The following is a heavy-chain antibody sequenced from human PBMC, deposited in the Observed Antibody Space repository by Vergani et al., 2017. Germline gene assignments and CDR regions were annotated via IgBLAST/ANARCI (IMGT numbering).Heavy chain of an antibody. CDR3: ARPQRYYDILTGNSGSYDY. Sequence: QVQLVQSGAEVKKPGSSVKVSCKASGGPFKNSAFSWVRQVPGQGLEWMGRIITFFGTTDYAQKFQGRFTIIADESTSTAYMELSSLRSEDTAVYYCARPQRYYDILTGNSGSYDYWGQGTLVTVSS. CDR1: GGPFKNSA. CDR2: IITFFGTT. V-gene: IGHV1-69*13. J-gene: IGHJ4*02. D-gene: IGHD3-9*01.